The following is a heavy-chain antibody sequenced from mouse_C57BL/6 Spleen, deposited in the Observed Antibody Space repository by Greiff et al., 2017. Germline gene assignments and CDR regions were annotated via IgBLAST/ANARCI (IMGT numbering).Heavy chain of an antibody. D-gene: IGHD2-4*01. CDR2: IDPNSGGT. CDR1: GYTFTSYW. CDR3: ARNYYDYVGDAMDY. J-gene: IGHJ4*01. V-gene: IGHV1-72*01. Sequence: VQLQQPGAELVKPGASVKLSCKASGYTFTSYWMHWVKQRPGRGLEWSGRIDPNSGGTKYNEKFKSKATLTVDKPSSTAYMQLSSLTSEDSAVYYCARNYYDYVGDAMDYWGQGTSVTVSS.